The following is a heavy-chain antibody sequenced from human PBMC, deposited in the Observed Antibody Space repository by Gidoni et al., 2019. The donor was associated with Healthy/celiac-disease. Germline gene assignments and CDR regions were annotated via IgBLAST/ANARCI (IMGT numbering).Heavy chain of an antibody. V-gene: IGHV1-69*04. CDR2: IIPILGIA. Sequence: QVQLVQSGAEEKKPGSSVKVSCKASGGTFSNSAISWVRQAPGQGLEWMGRIIPILGIANYAQKFQGRVTITTDKSTSTAYMELSSLRSEDTAVYYCARATPQAFDIWGQGTMVTVSS. CDR3: ARATPQAFDI. J-gene: IGHJ3*02. CDR1: GGTFSNSA.